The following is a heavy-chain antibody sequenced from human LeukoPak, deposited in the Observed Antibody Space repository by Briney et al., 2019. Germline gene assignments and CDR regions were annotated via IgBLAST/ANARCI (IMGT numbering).Heavy chain of an antibody. CDR3: AIVLRERPMPPHGDN. CDR2: IIPLSRTS. V-gene: IGHV1-69*01. J-gene: IGHJ4*02. CDR1: GGTFSSYA. D-gene: IGHD2-2*01. Sequence: GASVKVSCKASGGTFSSYAISWVRQAPGQGLEWMGGIIPLSRTSNHAQKFQGRVTLTADEPTTTAYMELSSLTSEDTAVYYCAIVLRERPMPPHGDNWGQGTLVIVSS.